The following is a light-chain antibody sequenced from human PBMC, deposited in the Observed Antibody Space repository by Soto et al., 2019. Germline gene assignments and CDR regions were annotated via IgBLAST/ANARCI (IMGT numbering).Light chain of an antibody. CDR3: QQYGTSPRT. Sequence: EIVLTQSPGTLSLSPGDRATLSCRATESVSSNYLAWYQQKPGQAPRVLIYGASIRATGIPDRFSGSGSETDFTLTISRLEPEDFAVYYCQQYGTSPRTFGQGTKVDIK. V-gene: IGKV3-20*01. CDR1: ESVSSNY. J-gene: IGKJ1*01. CDR2: GAS.